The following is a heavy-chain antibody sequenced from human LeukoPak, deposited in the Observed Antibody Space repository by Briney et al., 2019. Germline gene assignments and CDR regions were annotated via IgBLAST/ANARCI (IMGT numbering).Heavy chain of an antibody. Sequence: GGSLRLSCAASGFTVSSNYMSWVRQAPGKGLEWVAVISYDGSNKYYADSVKGRFTISRDNSKNTLYLQMNSLRAEDTAVYYCAKDTYDYGNAFDYWGQGTLVTVSS. CDR1: GFTVSSNY. D-gene: IGHD4-11*01. J-gene: IGHJ4*02. CDR2: ISYDGSNK. V-gene: IGHV3-30*18. CDR3: AKDTYDYGNAFDY.